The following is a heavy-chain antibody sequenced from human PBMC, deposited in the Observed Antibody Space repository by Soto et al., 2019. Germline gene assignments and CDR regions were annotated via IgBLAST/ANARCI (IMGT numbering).Heavy chain of an antibody. CDR1: GFSFSNYA. V-gene: IGHV3-23*01. CDR3: ARSSIYYGMDV. D-gene: IGHD6-19*01. J-gene: IGHJ6*02. Sequence: GGSLRLSCAASGFSFSNYAMSWVRQAPGKGLEWVSGITAGGDYTYYADSVKGRLTTSRDNSRNTVFLQINSLSPDDTAVYYCARSSIYYGMDVWGQGTTVTVSS. CDR2: ITAGGDYT.